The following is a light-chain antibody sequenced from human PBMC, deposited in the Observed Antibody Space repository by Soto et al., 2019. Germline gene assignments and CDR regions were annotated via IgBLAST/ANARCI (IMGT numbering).Light chain of an antibody. CDR1: QSISSY. CDR2: AAS. CDR3: QQSYSTRVT. J-gene: IGKJ1*01. Sequence: DIQMTQSPSSLSASVGDRVTITCRASQSISSYLNWYQQKPGKAPQLLIYAASSLQSRVPETFSGSESGTPFTLTISSLQHEDVSTYYWQQSYSTRVTFGQGTKGEI. V-gene: IGKV1-39*01.